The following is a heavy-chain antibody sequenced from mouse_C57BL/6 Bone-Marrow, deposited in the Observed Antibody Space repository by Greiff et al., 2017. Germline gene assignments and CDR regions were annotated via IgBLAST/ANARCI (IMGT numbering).Heavy chain of an antibody. V-gene: IGHV7-1*01. J-gene: IGHJ3*01. CDR1: GFTFSDFY. CDR2: SRNKANDYTT. CDR3: ARDAGTTEAPFAY. Sequence: EVNVVESGGGLVQSGRSLRLSCATSGFTFSDFYMEWVRQAPGKGLEWIAASRNKANDYTTEYSASVKGRFIVSRDTSQSILYLQMNALRAEDTAIYYCARDAGTTEAPFAYWGQGTLVTVSA. D-gene: IGHD1-1*01.